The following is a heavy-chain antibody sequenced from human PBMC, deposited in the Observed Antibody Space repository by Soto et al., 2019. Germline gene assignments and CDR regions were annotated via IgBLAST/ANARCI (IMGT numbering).Heavy chain of an antibody. CDR3: TTLCSSTSCTYYYYYYGMDV. D-gene: IGHD2-2*01. CDR1: GFAFSNAW. V-gene: IGHV3-15*01. Sequence: GGSLRLSCAASGFAFSNAWMSWVRQAPGKGLEWVGRIKGKTDGGTTDYAAPVKGRFTISRDDSKNTLYLQMNSLKTEDTAVYYCTTLCSSTSCTYYYYYYGMDVWGQGTTVTVSS. J-gene: IGHJ6*02. CDR2: IKGKTDGGTT.